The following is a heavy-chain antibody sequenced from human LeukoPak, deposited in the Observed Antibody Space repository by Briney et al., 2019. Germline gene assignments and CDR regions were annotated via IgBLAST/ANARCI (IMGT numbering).Heavy chain of an antibody. CDR3: AKDYNSGWYYFDY. J-gene: IGHJ4*02. V-gene: IGHV3-74*01. D-gene: IGHD6-19*01. Sequence: PGGSLRLSCAASGFTFSRHWMHWVRQAPGKGLVWISRINSDASDTNYADFVKGRFTISRDNAKNTVYLQMNSLRAEDTAVYYCAKDYNSGWYYFDYWGQGTLVTVSS. CDR1: GFTFSRHW. CDR2: INSDASDT.